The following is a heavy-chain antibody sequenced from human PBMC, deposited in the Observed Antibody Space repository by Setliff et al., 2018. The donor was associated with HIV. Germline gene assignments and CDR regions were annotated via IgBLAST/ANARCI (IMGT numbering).Heavy chain of an antibody. J-gene: IGHJ4*02. CDR3: ARGKVLRGNILYY. V-gene: IGHV3-53*01. CDR2: MYDGGST. CDR1: GFTVSSNY. D-gene: IGHD2-8*01. Sequence: GGSLRLSCTVSGFTVSSNYMTWVRQAPGKGLEWVALMYDGGSTYYADSVKGRFTITRDISKNTLDLQMNSLRVDDTAVYYCARGKVLRGNILYYWGQGTLVTVSS.